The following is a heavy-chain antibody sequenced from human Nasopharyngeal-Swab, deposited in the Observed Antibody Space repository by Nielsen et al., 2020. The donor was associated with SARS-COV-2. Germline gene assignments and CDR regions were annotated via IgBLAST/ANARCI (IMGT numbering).Heavy chain of an antibody. Sequence: KVSCKASGGTFSSYTITWVRQAPRQGREWMGGIIPIFGTANYAQNFQGRVTMTTDTSTSTAYMELRSLRSDDTAVYYCARDRISNSYDYWGQGTLVTVSS. J-gene: IGHJ4*02. D-gene: IGHD6-6*01. V-gene: IGHV1-69*05. CDR2: IIPIFGTA. CDR1: GGTFSSYT. CDR3: ARDRISNSYDY.